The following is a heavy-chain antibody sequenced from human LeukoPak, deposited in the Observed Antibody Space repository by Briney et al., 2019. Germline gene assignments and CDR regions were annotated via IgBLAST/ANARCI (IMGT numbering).Heavy chain of an antibody. CDR3: ARELYGYYFDN. CDR1: GFTSSNYA. Sequence: PGGSLRLSCAASGFTSSNYAMHWVRQAPGKGLEWVAVISYDGSNKYYADSVKGRFTISRDNSKNTLYLQMNSLTTEDTAVYYCARELYGYYFDNWGQGTLVTVSS. V-gene: IGHV3-30-3*01. CDR2: ISYDGSNK. J-gene: IGHJ4*02. D-gene: IGHD3-3*01.